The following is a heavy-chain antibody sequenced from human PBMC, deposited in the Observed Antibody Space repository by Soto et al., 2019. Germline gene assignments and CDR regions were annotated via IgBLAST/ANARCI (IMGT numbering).Heavy chain of an antibody. J-gene: IGHJ6*03. D-gene: IGHD2-15*01. CDR2: INSDGSVS. CDR3: ARGECVGGSCYSLAGSFYYYMDA. V-gene: IGHV3-74*02. CDR1: GFTFRNYW. Sequence: EVQLVESGGGLVQPGGSLRLSCAASGFTFRNYWMYWVRQAPGQGLEWVSRINSDGSVSSYADSVKGRLTISRDNVKNTLYQLMDSLRAEDTAVYYCARGECVGGSCYSLAGSFYYYMDAWGKGTTVTVFS.